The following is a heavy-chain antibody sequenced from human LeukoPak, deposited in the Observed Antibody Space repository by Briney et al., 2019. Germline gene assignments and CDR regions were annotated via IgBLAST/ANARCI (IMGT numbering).Heavy chain of an antibody. D-gene: IGHD2-2*01. CDR3: ARVLPAALTIWFDP. CDR1: GYTFTGYY. Sequence: ASVKVSCKASGYTFTGYYMHWVRQAPGQGLEWVGWINPNSGGTNYAQKFQGRVTMTRDTSISTAYMELSRLRSDDTAVYYCARVLPAALTIWFDPWGQGTLVTVSS. J-gene: IGHJ5*02. CDR2: INPNSGGT. V-gene: IGHV1-2*02.